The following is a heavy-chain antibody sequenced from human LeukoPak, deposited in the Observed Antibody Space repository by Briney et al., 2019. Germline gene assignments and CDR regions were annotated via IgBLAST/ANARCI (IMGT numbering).Heavy chain of an antibody. Sequence: GGSLRLSCAASGFTFSSYSLNWVRQAPGKGLEWVSYISSSSSTIYYADSAKGRFTISRDNAKNSLYLQMNNLRAEDTAVYYCASVYNSGGYYSDYWGQGTLVTVSS. J-gene: IGHJ4*02. V-gene: IGHV3-48*01. CDR1: GFTFSSYS. CDR3: ASVYNSGGYYSDY. CDR2: ISSSSSTI. D-gene: IGHD3-22*01.